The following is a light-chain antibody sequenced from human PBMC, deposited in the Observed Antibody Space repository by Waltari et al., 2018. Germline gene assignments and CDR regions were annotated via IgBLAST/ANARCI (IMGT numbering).Light chain of an antibody. Sequence: DVVMIQSPLSLPVTLGQPSSISCRSSQSLVYRDGNTYLNWFHQRPGQSPRRLIYKVSNRDSGVPDRFSGSGSGTDFTLKISSVEAEDVGVYYCMQGTDWPRTFGQGTKVEIK. CDR1: QSLVYRDGNTY. V-gene: IGKV2-30*01. J-gene: IGKJ1*01. CDR3: MQGTDWPRT. CDR2: KVS.